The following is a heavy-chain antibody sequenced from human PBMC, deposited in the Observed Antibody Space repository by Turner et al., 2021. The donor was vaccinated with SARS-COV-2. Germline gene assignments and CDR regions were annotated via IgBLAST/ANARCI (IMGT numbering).Heavy chain of an antibody. D-gene: IGHD6-13*01. CDR3: ARVSGSSSYYYYGMDV. Sequence: EVQLVESGGGLVQPGGSLKLSCAAFGFTFSSYSMNWVRQAPGKGLEWVSYISSSSSTIYYADSVKGRFTISRDNAKNSLYLQMNSLRAEDTAVYNCARVSGSSSYYYYGMDVWGQGTTVTVSS. CDR2: ISSSSSTI. J-gene: IGHJ6*02. CDR1: GFTFSSYS. V-gene: IGHV3-48*01.